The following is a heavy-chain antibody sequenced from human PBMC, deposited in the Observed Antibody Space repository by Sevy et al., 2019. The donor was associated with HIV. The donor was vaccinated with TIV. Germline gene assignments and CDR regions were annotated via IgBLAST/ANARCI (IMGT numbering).Heavy chain of an antibody. V-gene: IGHV4-59*01. CDR3: ARERQLVLDY. D-gene: IGHD6-13*01. Sequence: SYTLSLTCTVSGGSISSYYWSWIRQPPGKGLEWIGYIYYSGSTNYNPSLKSRVTISVDTSKNQFSLKLSSVTAADTAVYYCARERQLVLDYWGQGTLVTVSS. CDR2: IYYSGST. CDR1: GGSISSYY. J-gene: IGHJ4*02.